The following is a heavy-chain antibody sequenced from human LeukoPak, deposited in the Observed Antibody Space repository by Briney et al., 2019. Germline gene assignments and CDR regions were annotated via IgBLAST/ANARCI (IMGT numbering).Heavy chain of an antibody. CDR3: ARDGGPITLHYALDT. J-gene: IGHJ6*04. CDR1: GFIFSSFE. D-gene: IGHD1-14*01. V-gene: IGHV3-48*03. CDR2: INSGASNI. Sequence: GGSLRLSCAASGFIFSSFEMIWVRQAPGKGLEWVSYINSGASNIQYADSVKGRFTISRDNAKNSLYLQMNALRGDDTAVYYCARDGGPITLHYALDTWGKGTTVTVSS.